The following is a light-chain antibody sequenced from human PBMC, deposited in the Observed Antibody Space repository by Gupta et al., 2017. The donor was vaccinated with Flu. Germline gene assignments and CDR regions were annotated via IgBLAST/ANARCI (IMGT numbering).Light chain of an antibody. J-gene: IGKJ1*01. CDR2: KAP. Sequence: DIQMTQSPSALSASVGDRVTITCRASQTINNYLAWYQQRPGKAPKLIISKAPIVESGVTSRFSGNGDEKEFTLTSSRQQDDDFEHYYDQQDYSFWTFGQGTTVEIK. CDR3: QQDYSFWT. V-gene: IGKV1-5*03. CDR1: QTINNY.